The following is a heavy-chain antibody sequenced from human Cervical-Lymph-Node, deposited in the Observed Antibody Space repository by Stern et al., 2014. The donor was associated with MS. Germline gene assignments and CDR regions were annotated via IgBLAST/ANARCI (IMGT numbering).Heavy chain of an antibody. Sequence: QVQLVQSGAEVKKPGSPVRVSCKASGGTSITYAISWVRQAPGQGLEWMGGIYPVSGKEKYAQEYQGRVTITEDASTTTAYMELSSLKFDDTAVYYCARDLSGIGYYDYWGQGTLVAVSS. CDR1: GGTSITYA. CDR2: IYPVSGKE. CDR3: ARDLSGIGYYDY. J-gene: IGHJ4*02. D-gene: IGHD3-22*01. V-gene: IGHV1-69*01.